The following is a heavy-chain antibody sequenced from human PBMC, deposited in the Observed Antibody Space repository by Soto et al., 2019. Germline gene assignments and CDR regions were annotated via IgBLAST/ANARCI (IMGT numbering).Heavy chain of an antibody. D-gene: IGHD1-7*01. CDR2: ISGSGGST. V-gene: IGHV3-23*01. CDR1: GFTFSSYA. CDR3: AKRAGTTYLEYYSNYMDA. Sequence: PGGSLRLTCAASGFTFSSYAMSWVRQAPGKGLEWVSAISGSGGSTYYADSVKGRFTISRDNSKNTLYLQMNSLRAEDAAVYYCAKRAGTTYLEYYSNYMDACGKDTPFPVSS. J-gene: IGHJ6*03.